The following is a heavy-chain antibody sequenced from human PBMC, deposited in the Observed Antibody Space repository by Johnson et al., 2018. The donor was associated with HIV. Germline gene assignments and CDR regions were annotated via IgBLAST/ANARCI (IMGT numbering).Heavy chain of an antibody. V-gene: IGHV3-30*04. Sequence: QVQLVESGGGVVQPGRSLRLSCAASGFIFSSYAVHWVRQAPGKGLEWVAVISDDGTNKFYADSVKGRFTISRDNSKNTLYLEMNSLRVEDTAVYYCAKELAADGVDAFDIWGQGTMVTVSS. D-gene: IGHD6-13*01. CDR3: AKELAADGVDAFDI. CDR1: GFIFSSYA. J-gene: IGHJ3*02. CDR2: ISDDGTNK.